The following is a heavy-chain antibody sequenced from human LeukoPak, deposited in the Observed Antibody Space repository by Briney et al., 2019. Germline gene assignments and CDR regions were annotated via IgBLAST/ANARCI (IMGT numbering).Heavy chain of an antibody. V-gene: IGHV3-20*04. CDR1: GFSFDDYG. Sequence: PGGSLRLSCAASGFSFDDYGMSWVRQAPGKGLEWVSGINWNGDSTYYADSVRGRFTISRDNAKNSLYLQMNSLRSEDTALYYCARGSGSLDYWGQGTLVTVSS. CDR2: INWNGDST. J-gene: IGHJ4*02. D-gene: IGHD1-26*01. CDR3: ARGSGSLDY.